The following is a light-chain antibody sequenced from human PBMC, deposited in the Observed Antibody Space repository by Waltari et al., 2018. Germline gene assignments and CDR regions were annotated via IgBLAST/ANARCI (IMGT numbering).Light chain of an antibody. CDR2: GAS. CDR1: PSLTGTN. J-gene: IGKJ4*01. V-gene: IGKV3-20*01. CDR3: QQYASLPLT. Sequence: EIVLPQSPGTLSLSPGERVTLSCRASPSLTGTNLAWYQQKPGQPPRLLIYGASNRATGIPGRFSGSGSGTDFTLTITRLEPDDFAVYYCQQYASLPLTFGGGATVEIK.